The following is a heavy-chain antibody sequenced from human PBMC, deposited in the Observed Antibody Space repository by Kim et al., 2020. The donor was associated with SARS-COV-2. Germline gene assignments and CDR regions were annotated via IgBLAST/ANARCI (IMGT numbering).Heavy chain of an antibody. CDR1: GGSSSRDDW. CDR3: AKNLIGTYAWAY. V-gene: IGHV4-4*02. J-gene: IGHJ4*02. D-gene: IGHD1-1*01. Sequence: SETLSLTCDVSGGSSSRDDWWTWFRQPPEEGLEWIGEISHGGTTKYNPSLKSRVSISADNSKNHFFLRLTSVTAADTAMYYCAKNLIGTYAWAYWSQGTLVTGS. CDR2: ISHGGTT.